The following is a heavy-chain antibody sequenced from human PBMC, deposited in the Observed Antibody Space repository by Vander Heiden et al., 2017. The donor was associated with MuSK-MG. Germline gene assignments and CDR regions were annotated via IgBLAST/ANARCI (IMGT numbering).Heavy chain of an antibody. CDR2: IYRAGNT. V-gene: IGHV4-38-2*02. Sequence: QVQLQESGPGLVKPSETLSLTCTVSGYSVSGTYYWGWIRQPPGKGLEWIASIYRAGNTYYNPSLNSRVTISVDTSKNLLFLRLNSVTAADTAMYYCARRVDDHRPFEMWGPGTKVSVSS. J-gene: IGHJ3*02. CDR1: GYSVSGTYY. D-gene: IGHD3-10*01. CDR3: ARRVDDHRPFEM.